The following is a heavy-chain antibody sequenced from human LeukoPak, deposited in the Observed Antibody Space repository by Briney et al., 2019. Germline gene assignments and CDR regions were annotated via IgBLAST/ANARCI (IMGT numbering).Heavy chain of an antibody. CDR1: GFTFSSYW. CDR3: ARDLFWDSSGYFGWYWYFDL. J-gene: IGHJ2*01. V-gene: IGHV3-74*01. D-gene: IGHD3-22*01. Sequence: GGSLRLSCAASGFTFSSYWMHWVRQAPGKGLVWVSRINSDGSSTSYADPVKGRFTISRDNAKNTLYLQMNSLRAEDTAVYYCARDLFWDSSGYFGWYWYFDLWGRGTLVTVSS. CDR2: INSDGSST.